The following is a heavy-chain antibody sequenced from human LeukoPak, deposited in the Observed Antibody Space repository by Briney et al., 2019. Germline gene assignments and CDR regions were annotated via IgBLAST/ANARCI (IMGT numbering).Heavy chain of an antibody. CDR1: GGSFSGYY. Sequence: SETLSLTCAVYGGSFSGYYWSWIRQPLGKGLEWIGEINHSGSTNYNPSLKSRVTISVDTSKNQFSLKLSSVTAADTAVYYCARGTMTTVTYYFDYWGQGTLVTVSS. V-gene: IGHV4-34*01. J-gene: IGHJ4*02. CDR3: ARGTMTTVTYYFDY. D-gene: IGHD4-17*01. CDR2: INHSGST.